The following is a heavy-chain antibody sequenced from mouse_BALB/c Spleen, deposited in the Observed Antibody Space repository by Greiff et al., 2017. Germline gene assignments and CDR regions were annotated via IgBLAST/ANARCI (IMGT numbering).Heavy chain of an antibody. Sequence: QVQLKESGPGLVAPSQSLSITCTVSGFSLTGYGVNWVRQPPGKGLEWLGMIWGDGSTDYNSALKSRLSISKDNSKGQVFLKMNSLQTDDTARYYCAREGTGLDYYAMDYWGQGTSVTVPS. CDR2: IWGDGST. CDR3: AREGTGLDYYAMDY. CDR1: GFSLTGYG. V-gene: IGHV2-6-7*01. J-gene: IGHJ4*01. D-gene: IGHD4-1*01.